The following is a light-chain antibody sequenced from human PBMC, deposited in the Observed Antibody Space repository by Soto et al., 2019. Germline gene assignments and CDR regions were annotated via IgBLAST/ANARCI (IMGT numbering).Light chain of an antibody. CDR3: QQYGDLPLT. J-gene: IGKJ4*01. Sequence: EILLTQSPGTLSLSPGERATLSCRASQSVSSSYLAWYQQKPGQAPRLLIYGASSRATGIPDRFSGSGSGTDFILTISRLEPEDFAVYYCQQYGDLPLTFGGGTKVDIK. CDR1: QSVSSSY. V-gene: IGKV3-20*01. CDR2: GAS.